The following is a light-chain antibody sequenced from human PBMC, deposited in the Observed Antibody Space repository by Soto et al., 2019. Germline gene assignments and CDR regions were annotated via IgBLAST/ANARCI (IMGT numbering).Light chain of an antibody. CDR3: QQRSNWPPLT. CDR2: GAS. J-gene: IGKJ4*01. V-gene: IGKV3D-20*02. CDR1: QSVSSR. Sequence: EIVLTQSPGTLSLSPGERASLSCRASQSVSSRLAWYQQKPGQAPRLLISGASSRATGIPDRFSGSGSGTDFTLTISRLEPEDFALYYCQQRSNWPPLTFGGGTKVDIK.